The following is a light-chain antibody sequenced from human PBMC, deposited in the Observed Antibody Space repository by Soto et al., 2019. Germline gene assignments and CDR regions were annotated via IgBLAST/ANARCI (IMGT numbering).Light chain of an antibody. J-gene: IGKJ3*01. V-gene: IGKV3-20*01. CDR3: QQYGSSTFT. CDR2: GAS. Sequence: EIVLTQSPGTLSLSPGERVTLSCRASQSVSSANLAWYQQKPGQAPRLLIYGASSRATGIPDRFSGRGSGMDFTLTISRLESEDFAVYYCQQYGSSTFTFGPGTKLDIK. CDR1: QSVSSAN.